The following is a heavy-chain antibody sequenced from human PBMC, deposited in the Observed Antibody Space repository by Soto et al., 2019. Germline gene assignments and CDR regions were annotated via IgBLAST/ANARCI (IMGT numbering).Heavy chain of an antibody. J-gene: IGHJ4*02. CDR1: GFTFSNSW. CDR2: IKQDGSEK. V-gene: IGHV3-7*05. Sequence: GGSLRLSCAVSGFTFSNSWMNWVRQAPGKGLEWVANIKQDGSEKYYVDSVKGRFTISRDNAKNSLYLQMKSLRAEDTAVYYCASGEERLFHFDYWGQGTLVTVSS. CDR3: ASGEERLFHFDY. D-gene: IGHD1-1*01.